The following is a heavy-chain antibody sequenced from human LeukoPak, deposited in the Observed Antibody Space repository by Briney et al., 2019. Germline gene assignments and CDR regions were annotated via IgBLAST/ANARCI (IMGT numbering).Heavy chain of an antibody. J-gene: IGHJ4*02. V-gene: IGHV3-74*01. Sequence: GGSLRLSCAASGFTFSSYWMHWVRQAPGKGLVWVSRINNDGSSTSYADSVKGRFTISRDNSKNTLYLHMNSLRAEDTAVYYCAKRVSGTTFCWGQGTLVTVSS. CDR2: INNDGSST. CDR1: GFTFSSYW. D-gene: IGHD1-1*01. CDR3: AKRVSGTTFC.